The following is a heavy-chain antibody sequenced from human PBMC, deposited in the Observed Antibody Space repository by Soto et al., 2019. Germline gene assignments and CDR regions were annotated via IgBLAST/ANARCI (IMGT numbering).Heavy chain of an antibody. D-gene: IGHD1-7*01. Sequence: QVQLVQSGAEVKKPGSSVKVSCKASGGTFSNYPISWVRQAPGQGLEWMGGIIPKFGTANYAQKFQGRVTMTKDTSITTVYMELSNLSPDDTAVYYCGRGRSGELVVFYWGQGTLVTVHS. V-gene: IGHV1-69*06. CDR2: IIPKFGTA. J-gene: IGHJ4*02. CDR1: GGTFSNYP. CDR3: GRGRSGELVVFY.